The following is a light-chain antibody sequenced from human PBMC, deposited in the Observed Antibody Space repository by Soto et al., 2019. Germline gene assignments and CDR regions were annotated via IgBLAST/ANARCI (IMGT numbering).Light chain of an antibody. J-gene: IGKJ4*02. CDR2: LGS. CDR3: MQAFHTPWT. V-gene: IGKV2-28*01. Sequence: DIVVTQSPLSLPVTPGEPASISCRSSQSLLHSNGYNYLDWYLQKPGQSPQLLIYLGSNRASGVPDRFRGSGSGTDFTLKISSVEAYDVGVYYCMQAFHTPWTFGGGTKVEIK. CDR1: QSLLHSNGYNY.